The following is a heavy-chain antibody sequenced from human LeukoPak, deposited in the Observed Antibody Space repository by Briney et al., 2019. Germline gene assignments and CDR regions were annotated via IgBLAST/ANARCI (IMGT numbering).Heavy chain of an antibody. J-gene: IGHJ6*02. CDR1: GYSFTSYW. CDR3: ARSTADYYYYYGMDV. D-gene: IGHD5-18*01. V-gene: IGHV5-51*01. Sequence: GESLKISCKGSGYSFTSYWIGWVRQMPGKGLEWMGIIYPGDSETRYSPSFQGQVTISADKSISTAYLQWSSLKASDTAMYYCARSTADYYYYYGMDVWGQGTTVTVSS. CDR2: IYPGDSET.